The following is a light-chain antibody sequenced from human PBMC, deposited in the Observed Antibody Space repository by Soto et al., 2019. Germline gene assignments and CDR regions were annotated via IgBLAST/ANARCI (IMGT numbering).Light chain of an antibody. CDR1: SSDVDSYNL. J-gene: IGLJ2*01. Sequence: QSALTQPASVSGSPGQSITISCTGTSSDVDSYNLVSWYQHHPGKAPKLMIYEGTKRPSGVSNRFSGSKSGNTASLTISGLQAEDEADYYCCSYGSTTVIFGGGTQLTVL. V-gene: IGLV2-23*01. CDR2: EGT. CDR3: CSYGSTTVI.